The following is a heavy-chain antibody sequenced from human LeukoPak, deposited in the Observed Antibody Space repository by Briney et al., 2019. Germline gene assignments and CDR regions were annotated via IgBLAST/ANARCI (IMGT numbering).Heavy chain of an antibody. J-gene: IGHJ4*02. CDR3: ARGGGSSWYPSLFDY. D-gene: IGHD6-13*01. Sequence: SQTLSLTCTVSGGSISSGDHYWSWIRQPPGKGLEWIGYIYYSGSTYYNPSLKSRVTISVDTSKNQFSLKLSSVTAADTAVYYCARGGGSSWYPSLFDYWGQGTLVTVSS. V-gene: IGHV4-30-4*08. CDR2: IYYSGST. CDR1: GGSISSGDHY.